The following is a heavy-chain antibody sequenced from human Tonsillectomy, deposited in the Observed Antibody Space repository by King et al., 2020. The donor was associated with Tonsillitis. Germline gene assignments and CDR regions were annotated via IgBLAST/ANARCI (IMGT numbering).Heavy chain of an antibody. Sequence: VQLVESGGGLVQPGGSLRLSCAASGFTVSSNYMSWVRQAPGKGLEWVSVIYSGGSTYYADSVKGRFTISRGNSKNTLYLQMNSLRAEDTAVYYCARDSKGADILTGYYNWYFDLWGRGTLVTVSS. D-gene: IGHD3-9*01. CDR1: GFTVSSNY. CDR2: IYSGGST. V-gene: IGHV3-66*01. J-gene: IGHJ2*01. CDR3: ARDSKGADILTGYYNWYFDL.